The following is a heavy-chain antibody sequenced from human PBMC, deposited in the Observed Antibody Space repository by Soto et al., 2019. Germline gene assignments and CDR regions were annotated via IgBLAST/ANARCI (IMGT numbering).Heavy chain of an antibody. CDR2: IIPISGTV. D-gene: IGHD3-10*01. V-gene: IGHV1-69*01. CDR1: GGTFSSYG. CDR3: AIYRPVQGAPQRGFGFDP. Sequence: QVQLVQSGAEVKKPGSSVKVSCKASGGTFSSYGVTWVRQAPGQGLEWMGGIIPISGTVNYAKKFQGRVTITADEVTGTAYMELRRLRSDDTAVFYCAIYRPVQGAPQRGFGFDPWGQGTLVTVSS. J-gene: IGHJ5*02.